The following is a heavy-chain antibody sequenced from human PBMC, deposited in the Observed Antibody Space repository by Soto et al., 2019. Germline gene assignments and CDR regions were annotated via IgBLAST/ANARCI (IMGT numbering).Heavy chain of an antibody. CDR2: ISTYNGNT. Sequence: GAPVKVSRKASGYTFSNYGISWVRQAPGQGPEWVGWISTYNGNTNYAQKLQDRLTLTSDTSTRTAYMELRSLRSDDTAVYYCARDSVRIGSYSGYWGQGTLVTVSS. V-gene: IGHV1-18*01. CDR1: GYTFSNYG. D-gene: IGHD1-26*01. CDR3: ARDSVRIGSYSGY. J-gene: IGHJ4*02.